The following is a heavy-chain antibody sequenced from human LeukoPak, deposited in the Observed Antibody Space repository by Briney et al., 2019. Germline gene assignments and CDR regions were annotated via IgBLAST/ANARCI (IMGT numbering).Heavy chain of an antibody. CDR2: IYYGGST. CDR3: ARVHRYCSSTSCIHYYYYMDV. Sequence: SETLSLTCTVSGGSISSYYWSWIRQPPGKGLEWIGYIYYGGSTNYNPSLKSRVTISVDTSKNQFSLKLSSVTAADTAVYYCARVHRYCSSTSCIHYYYYMDVWGKGTTVTVSS. CDR1: GGSISSYY. D-gene: IGHD2-2*01. J-gene: IGHJ6*03. V-gene: IGHV4-59*01.